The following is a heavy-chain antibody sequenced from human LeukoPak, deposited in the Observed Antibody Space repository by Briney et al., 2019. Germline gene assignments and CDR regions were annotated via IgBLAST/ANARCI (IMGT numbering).Heavy chain of an antibody. CDR2: IRYDGSNK. V-gene: IGHV3-30*02. D-gene: IGHD6-13*01. CDR1: GFPFSSYG. Sequence: GGSLRLSCAASGFPFSSYGMYWVRQAPGKGLEWVAFIRYDGSNKYYADSVKGRFTISRDNSKNTLYLQMNSLRAEDTAVYYCANLFNPQQLVDRADYWGQGTLVTVSS. J-gene: IGHJ4*02. CDR3: ANLFNPQQLVDRADY.